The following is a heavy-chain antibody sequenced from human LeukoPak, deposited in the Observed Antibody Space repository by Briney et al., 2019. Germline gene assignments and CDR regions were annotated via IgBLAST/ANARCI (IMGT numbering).Heavy chain of an antibody. CDR2: IKQDGSEK. V-gene: IGHV3-7*01. Sequence: GGSLRLSCAASGFTFSSYWMSWVRQAPGKGLEWVANIKQDGSEKYYVDSVKGRFTISRDNAKNSLYLQMNSLRAEDTAVYYRARDRYCSGGSCYSHWAHYFDYWGQGTLVTVSS. CDR3: ARDRYCSGGSCYSHWAHYFDY. J-gene: IGHJ4*02. D-gene: IGHD2-15*01. CDR1: GFTFSSYW.